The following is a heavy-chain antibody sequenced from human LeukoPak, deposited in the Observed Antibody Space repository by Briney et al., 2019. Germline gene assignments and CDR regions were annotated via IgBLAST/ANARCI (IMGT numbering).Heavy chain of an antibody. CDR2: ISGSDGNT. J-gene: IGHJ4*02. CDR3: ARDSSVPYGITD. CDR1: GFTFSKYA. V-gene: IGHV3-23*01. D-gene: IGHD4-17*01. Sequence: GGSLRLSCAASGFTFSKYAMSWVRQAPGKGLEWVSAISGSDGNTFYADSVKGRFTISRDNSENTLSLQMNNLRAEDTALYYCARDSSVPYGITDWGQGTLVTVS.